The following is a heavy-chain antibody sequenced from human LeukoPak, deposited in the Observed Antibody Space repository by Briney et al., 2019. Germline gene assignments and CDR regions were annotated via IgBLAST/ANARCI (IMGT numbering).Heavy chain of an antibody. J-gene: IGHJ4*02. D-gene: IGHD2-2*02. CDR3: ARLYCSSTSCYIGGDGDY. CDR2: IYYSGST. CDR1: GGSISSYY. V-gene: IGHV4-59*01. Sequence: PSETLSLTCTVSGGSISSYYWSWIRQPPGKGLEWIGYIYYSGSTNYNPSLKSRVTISVDTSKNQFSLKLSSVTAADTAVYYCARLYCSSTSCYIGGDGDYWGQGTLVTVSS.